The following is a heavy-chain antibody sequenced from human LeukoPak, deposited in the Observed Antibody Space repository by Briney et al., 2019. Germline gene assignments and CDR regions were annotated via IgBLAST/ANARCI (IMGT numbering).Heavy chain of an antibody. CDR1: GFTFSSYW. CDR2: IKQDGSEK. V-gene: IGHV3-7*01. CDR3: AKGLHSSSWNDAFDI. D-gene: IGHD6-13*01. J-gene: IGHJ3*02. Sequence: GGSLRLSCAASGFTFSSYWMSWVRQAPGKGLEWVANIKQDGSEKYYVDSVKGRFTISRDNAKNSLYLQMNSLRAEDTAVYYCAKGLHSSSWNDAFDIWGQGTTVTVSS.